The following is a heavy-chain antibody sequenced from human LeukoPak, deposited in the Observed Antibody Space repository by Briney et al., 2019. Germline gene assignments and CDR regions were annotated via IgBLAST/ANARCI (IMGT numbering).Heavy chain of an antibody. CDR2: ISGSGGST. D-gene: IGHD1-1*01. V-gene: IGHV3-23*01. Sequence: GGSLRLSCAAAGFTFSNCAMTWVRQAPGRGLEWVSSISGSGGSTYYADSVKGRFTISRDNSKNTLYLQMSSLRAEDTAVYYCAKVEGASKASVYWGQGALVTVSS. J-gene: IGHJ4*02. CDR1: GFTFSNCA. CDR3: AKVEGASKASVY.